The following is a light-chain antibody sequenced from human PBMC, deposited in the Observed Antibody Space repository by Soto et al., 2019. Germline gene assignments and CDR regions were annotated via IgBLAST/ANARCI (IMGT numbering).Light chain of an antibody. V-gene: IGLV1-40*01. Sequence: QLVLTQPPSVSGAPGQRVTISCTGSSSNIRAGYDVHWYQQLPGTAPKLLIYGNSNRPSGVPDRFSGSKSGTSASLAITGLQAEDEADYYCQSYDSSLREVFGTGTKLTVL. CDR1: SSNIRAGYD. J-gene: IGLJ1*01. CDR2: GNS. CDR3: QSYDSSLREV.